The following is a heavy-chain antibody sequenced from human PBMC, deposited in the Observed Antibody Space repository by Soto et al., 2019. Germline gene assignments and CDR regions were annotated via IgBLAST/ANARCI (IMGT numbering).Heavy chain of an antibody. CDR3: ATALGRGIAAAARQFQH. J-gene: IGHJ1*01. CDR2: INHSGST. Sequence: PSETLSLTCAVYGGSFSGYYWSWIRQPPGKGLEWIGEINHSGSTNYNPSLKSRVTISVDTSKNQFSLKLGSVTAADTAVYYCATALGRGIAAAARQFQHWGQGTLVTVSS. CDR1: GGSFSGYY. D-gene: IGHD6-13*01. V-gene: IGHV4-34*01.